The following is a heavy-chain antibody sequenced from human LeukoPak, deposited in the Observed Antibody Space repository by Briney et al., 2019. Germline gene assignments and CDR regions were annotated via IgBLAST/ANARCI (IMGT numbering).Heavy chain of an antibody. CDR3: ARDRGYDSSGYRY. CDR2: IYYSGST. CDR1: GGSISSSSYY. V-gene: IGHV4-61*01. Sequence: SSETLSLTCTVSGGSISSSSYYWGWIRQPPGKGLEWIGYIYYSGSTNYNPSLKSRVTISVDTSKNQFSLKLSSVTAADTAVYYCARDRGYDSSGYRYWGQGTLVTVSS. J-gene: IGHJ4*02. D-gene: IGHD3-22*01.